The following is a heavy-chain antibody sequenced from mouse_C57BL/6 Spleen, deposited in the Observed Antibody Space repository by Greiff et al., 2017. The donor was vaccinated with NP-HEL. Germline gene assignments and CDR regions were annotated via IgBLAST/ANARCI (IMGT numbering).Heavy chain of an antibody. Sequence: EVKLMESGGDLVKPGGSLKLSCAASGFTFSSYGMSWVRQTPDKRLEWVATISSGGSYTYYPDSVKGRFTISRDNAKNTLYLQMSSLKSEDTAMYYCARDYYGSSYRDYYAMDYWGQGTSVTVSS. J-gene: IGHJ4*01. CDR2: ISSGGSYT. CDR3: ARDYYGSSYRDYYAMDY. D-gene: IGHD1-1*01. V-gene: IGHV5-6*01. CDR1: GFTFSSYG.